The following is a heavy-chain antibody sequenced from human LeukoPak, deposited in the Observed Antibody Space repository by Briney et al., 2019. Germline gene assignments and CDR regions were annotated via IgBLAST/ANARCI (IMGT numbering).Heavy chain of an antibody. J-gene: IGHJ4*02. V-gene: IGHV1-18*01. CDR2: ISAYNGNT. CDR1: GYTFTSYG. Sequence: ASVKVSCKASGYTFTSYGVSWVRQAPGQGLEWMGWISAYNGNTNYAQKLQGRVTMATDTSTSTAYVELRSLRSDDAAVYYCARDGYSSSWYARYWGQGTLVTVSS. CDR3: ARDGYSSSWYARY. D-gene: IGHD6-13*01.